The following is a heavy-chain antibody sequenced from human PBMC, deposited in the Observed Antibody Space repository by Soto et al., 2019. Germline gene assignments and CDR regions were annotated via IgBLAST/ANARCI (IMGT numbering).Heavy chain of an antibody. CDR3: AKGRLGRSDYDFWSGYQDGMDV. CDR1: GFTFSSYA. Sequence: GGSLRLSCAASGFTFSSYAMSWVRQAPGKGLEWVSAISGSGGSTYYADSVKGRFTISRDNSKNTLYLQMNSLRAEDTAVYYCAKGRLGRSDYDFWSGYQDGMDVWGQGTTVTVSS. V-gene: IGHV3-23*01. CDR2: ISGSGGST. D-gene: IGHD3-3*01. J-gene: IGHJ6*02.